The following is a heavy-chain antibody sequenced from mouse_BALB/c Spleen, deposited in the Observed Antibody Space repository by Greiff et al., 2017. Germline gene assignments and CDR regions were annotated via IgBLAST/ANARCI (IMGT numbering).Heavy chain of an antibody. CDR3: ARRRGRSAMDY. CDR1: GYTFTSYW. J-gene: IGHJ4*01. V-gene: IGHV1S81*02. CDR2: INPSNGRT. D-gene: IGHD3-3*01. Sequence: QVQLQQPGAELVKPGASVKLSCKASGYTFTSYWMHWVKQRPGQGLEWIGEINPSNGRTNYNEKFKSKATLTVDKSSSTAYMQLSSLTSEDSAVYSCARRRGRSAMDYWGQGTSVTVSS.